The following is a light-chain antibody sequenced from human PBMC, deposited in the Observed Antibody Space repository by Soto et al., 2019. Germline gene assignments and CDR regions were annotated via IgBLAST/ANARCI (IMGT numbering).Light chain of an antibody. V-gene: IGKV1-27*01. CDR2: AAS. J-gene: IGKJ3*01. CDR1: QGIRNY. Sequence: DIQMTQSPTSLSASVGDRVTITCRASQGIRNYVAWYQQKPGKAPKLLNYAASTLQSGVPSRFSGSGSRTDFSLTINSLQPEDVATYSCQKYSSVPVFGPGTKVEIK. CDR3: QKYSSVPV.